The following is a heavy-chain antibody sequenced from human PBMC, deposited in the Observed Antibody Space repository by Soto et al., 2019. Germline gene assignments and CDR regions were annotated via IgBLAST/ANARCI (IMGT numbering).Heavy chain of an antibody. V-gene: IGHV3-23*01. CDR3: AKDFTFFGEDYYYMDV. J-gene: IGHJ6*03. CDR1: GFTFSSYA. Sequence: GGSLRLSCAASGFTFSSYAMSWVRQAPGKGLEWVSAISGSGGSTYYADSVKGRFTISRDNSKNTLYLQMNSLRAEDTAVYYCAKDFTFFGEDYYYMDVWGKGTTVTVSS. D-gene: IGHD3-3*01. CDR2: ISGSGGST.